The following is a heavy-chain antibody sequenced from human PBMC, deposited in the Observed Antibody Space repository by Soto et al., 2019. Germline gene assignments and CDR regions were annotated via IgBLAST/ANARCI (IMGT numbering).Heavy chain of an antibody. Sequence: QVHLVQSGAEVKKPGASVKISCKAAGYTFTSFPMHWVRQAPGRRLEWMGWFNAGSGYTKYSQKFQGRVTITRDTSASTAYMELSSLRSEDTAVYDCTTDSYGYFDYWGQGTLVTVSS. D-gene: IGHD5-18*01. CDR1: GYTFTSFP. J-gene: IGHJ4*02. CDR2: FNAGSGYT. V-gene: IGHV1-3*01. CDR3: TTDSYGYFDY.